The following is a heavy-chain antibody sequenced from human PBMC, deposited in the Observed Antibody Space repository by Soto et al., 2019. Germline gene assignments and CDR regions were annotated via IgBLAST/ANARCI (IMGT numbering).Heavy chain of an antibody. V-gene: IGHV3-21*02. D-gene: IGHD2-2*02. CDR3: ARAAFKEGLYLFDY. J-gene: IGHJ4*02. CDR1: GFPFTNYS. CDR2: ISGGSSYI. Sequence: EVQLGESGGGLVKPGGSLRLSCAASGFPFTNYSMNWVRQAPGKGLEWVSSISGGSSYIYYADSVKGRFTISRDNAKNSLYLQMNSRRSDDQAVYYCARAAFKEGLYLFDYWGQGILVTVSS.